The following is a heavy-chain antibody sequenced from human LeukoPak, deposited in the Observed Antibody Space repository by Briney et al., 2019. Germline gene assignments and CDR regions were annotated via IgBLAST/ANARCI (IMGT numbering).Heavy chain of an antibody. CDR3: ARVGCSSTSCYTGGWFDP. V-gene: IGHV3-21*04. CDR2: ISSSSSYI. J-gene: IGHJ5*02. D-gene: IGHD2-2*02. Sequence: GGSLRLSCAASGFTFSSYSMNWVRQAPGKGLEWVSSISSSSSYIYYADSVKGRFTISRDNAKNSLYLQMNSLRAEDTAVHYCARVGCSSTSCYTGGWFDPWGQGTLVTVSS. CDR1: GFTFSSYS.